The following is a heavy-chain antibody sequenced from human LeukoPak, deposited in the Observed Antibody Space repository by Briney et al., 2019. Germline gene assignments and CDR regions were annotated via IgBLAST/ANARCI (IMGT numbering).Heavy chain of an antibody. CDR1: GGSISSGGYY. Sequence: SQTLSLTCTVSGGSISSGGYYWSWIRQPPGKGLEWIGYIYHSGSTYYNPSLKSRVTISVDRSKNQFSLKLSSVTAADTAVYYCARDSRGIAVAGLFDYWGQGTLVTVSS. D-gene: IGHD6-19*01. CDR2: IYHSGST. J-gene: IGHJ4*02. V-gene: IGHV4-30-2*01. CDR3: ARDSRGIAVAGLFDY.